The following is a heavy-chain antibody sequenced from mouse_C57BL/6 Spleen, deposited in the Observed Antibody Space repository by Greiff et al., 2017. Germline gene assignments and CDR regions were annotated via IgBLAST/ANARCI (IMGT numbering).Heavy chain of an antibody. J-gene: IGHJ4*01. V-gene: IGHV5-16*01. D-gene: IGHD2-3*01. CDR1: GFTFSDYY. CDR2: INYDGSST. Sequence: EVMLVESEGGLVQPGSSMKLSCTASGFTFSDYYMAWVRQVPEKGLEWVANINYDGSSTYYLDSLKSRFIISRDNAKNILYLQMSSLKSEDTATYYCARRGYSYYAMDYWGQGTSVTVSS. CDR3: ARRGYSYYAMDY.